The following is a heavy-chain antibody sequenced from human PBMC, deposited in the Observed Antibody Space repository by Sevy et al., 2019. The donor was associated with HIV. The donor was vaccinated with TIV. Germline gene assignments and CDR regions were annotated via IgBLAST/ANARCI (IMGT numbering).Heavy chain of an antibody. Sequence: SETLSLTCAVSGYSISSDYYWGWIRQPPGKGLEWIGSIYHSGYSYYNPSLKSRDTISVDTSKNQFSLKLSSVTAADTAVYYCARAIGTQVAGLYYFDYWGQGTLVTVSS. J-gene: IGHJ4*02. CDR3: ARAIGTQVAGLYYFDY. CDR1: GYSISSDYY. D-gene: IGHD6-19*01. V-gene: IGHV4-38-2*01. CDR2: IYHSGYS.